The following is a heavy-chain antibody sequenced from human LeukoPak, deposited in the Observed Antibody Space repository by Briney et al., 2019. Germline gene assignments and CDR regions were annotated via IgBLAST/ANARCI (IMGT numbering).Heavy chain of an antibody. D-gene: IGHD3-16*01. V-gene: IGHV3-48*03. Sequence: LAGGSLRLSCAASGFTFTGYEMNWVRQAPGKGLEWVSSISSTGSTMYYADSVKGRFTISRDNAKNSLYLQMNSLRAEDTSVYYCARAPFRVGGFIKPPPFDYGARGP. CDR2: ISSTGSTM. CDR3: ARAPFRVGGFIKPPPFD. J-gene: IGHJ4*02. CDR1: GFTFTGYE.